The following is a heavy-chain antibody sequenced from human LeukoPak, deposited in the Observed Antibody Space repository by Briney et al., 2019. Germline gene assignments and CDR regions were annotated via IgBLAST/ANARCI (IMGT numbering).Heavy chain of an antibody. V-gene: IGHV4-31*03. CDR1: GGSISSGGYY. J-gene: IGHJ3*02. CDR3: ARESLVAATPYAFDI. Sequence: KPSQTLSLTCTVSGGSISSGGYYWSWIRQHPGKGLERIGYIYYSGSTYYNPSLKSRVTISVDTSKNQFSLKLSSVTAADTAVYYCARESLVAATPYAFDIWGQGTMVTVSS. D-gene: IGHD2-15*01. CDR2: IYYSGST.